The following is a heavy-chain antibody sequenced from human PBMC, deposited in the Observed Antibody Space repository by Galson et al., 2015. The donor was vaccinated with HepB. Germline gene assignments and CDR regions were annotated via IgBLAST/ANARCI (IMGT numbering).Heavy chain of an antibody. CDR1: GFTFSDYY. Sequence: SLRLSCAASGFTFSDYYMNWLRQAPGKGLEWVSYITSSSLFTEYADSVKGRVTISRDNGANSLFLQMNSLRPEDTAVYYCAREGRKHRAIDIWGQGTMVTVTP. V-gene: IGHV3-11*06. CDR2: ITSSSLFT. J-gene: IGHJ3*02. CDR3: AREGRKHRAIDI.